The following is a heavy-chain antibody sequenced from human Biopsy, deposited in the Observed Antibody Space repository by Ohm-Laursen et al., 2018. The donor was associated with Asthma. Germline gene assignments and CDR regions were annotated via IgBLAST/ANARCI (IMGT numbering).Heavy chain of an antibody. D-gene: IGHD6-19*01. CDR2: IMTVFGNT. Sequence: ASVKPSCKAPGGTLSNFAISWARQAPGQGLEWLGGIMTVFGNTNYAPKSQGRVTITADESTSTVYMEVTSLRSEDTAIYYCARCQVGYSSGWSLLLKKIYYSGMDVWGQGTAVTVSS. V-gene: IGHV1-69*13. J-gene: IGHJ6*02. CDR3: ARCQVGYSSGWSLLLKKIYYSGMDV. CDR1: GGTLSNFA.